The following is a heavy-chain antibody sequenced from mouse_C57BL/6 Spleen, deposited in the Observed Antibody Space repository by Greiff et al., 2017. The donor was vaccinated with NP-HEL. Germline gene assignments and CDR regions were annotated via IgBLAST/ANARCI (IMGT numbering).Heavy chain of an antibody. D-gene: IGHD2-2*01. CDR2: INPNNGGT. J-gene: IGHJ3*01. CDR1: GYTFTDYY. CDR3: VGVTTGFAY. Sequence: EVQLQQSGPELVKPGASVKISCKASGYTFTDYYMNWVKQSHGKSLEWIGDINPNNGGTSYNQKFKGKATLTVDKSSSTAYMELRSLTSEDSAVYYCVGVTTGFAYWGQGTLVTVSA. V-gene: IGHV1-26*01.